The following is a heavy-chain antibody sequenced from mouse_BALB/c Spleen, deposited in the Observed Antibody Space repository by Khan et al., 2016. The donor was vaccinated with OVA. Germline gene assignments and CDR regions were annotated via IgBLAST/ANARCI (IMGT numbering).Heavy chain of an antibody. V-gene: IGHV1-77*01. J-gene: IGHJ2*01. Sequence: QVQLKESGPELVKPGASVKMSCKASGYTFTYYVITWVKQRTGQGLEWIGEIYPGSDNAYYNERFKGKATLTADKSSNTTHMQLSSLTSEDSAVYFCARGDGYYVYFDYWGQGTTLTVS. CDR3: ARGDGYYVYFDY. CDR1: GYTFTYYV. CDR2: IYPGSDNA. D-gene: IGHD2-3*01.